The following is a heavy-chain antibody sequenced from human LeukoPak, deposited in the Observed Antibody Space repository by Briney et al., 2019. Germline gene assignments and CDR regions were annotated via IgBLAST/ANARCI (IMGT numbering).Heavy chain of an antibody. CDR1: GFTFSSYA. V-gene: IGHV3-23*01. CDR3: ATPGPEYCTNGVCTFDY. D-gene: IGHD2-8*01. Sequence: RSGGSLRLSCAASGFTFSSYAMSWVRQAPGKGLEWVSAISGSGGSTYYADSVKGRFTISGDNSKNTLYLQTNSLRAEDTAVYYCATPGPEYCTNGVCTFDYWGQGTLVTVSS. J-gene: IGHJ4*02. CDR2: ISGSGGST.